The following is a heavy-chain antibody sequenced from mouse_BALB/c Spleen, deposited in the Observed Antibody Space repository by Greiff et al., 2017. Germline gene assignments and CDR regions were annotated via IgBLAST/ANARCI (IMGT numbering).Heavy chain of an antibody. Sequence: QVQLQQSGPGLVAPSQSLSITCTVSGFSLTSYGVHWVRQPPGKGLEWLGVIWAGGSTNYNSALMSRLSISKDNSKSQVVLKMNSLQTDDTAMYYCAREPAYGNYYAMDYWGQGTSVTVSS. CDR1: GFSLTSYG. CDR2: IWAGGST. CDR3: AREPAYGNYYAMDY. J-gene: IGHJ4*01. V-gene: IGHV2-9*02. D-gene: IGHD2-1*01.